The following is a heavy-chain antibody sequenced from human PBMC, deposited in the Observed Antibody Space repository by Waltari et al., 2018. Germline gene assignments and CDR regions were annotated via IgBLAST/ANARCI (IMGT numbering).Heavy chain of an antibody. CDR2: VYRNGDP. J-gene: IGHJ4*02. V-gene: IGHV4-31*03. CDR3: AKRGGAYFFDY. D-gene: IGHD1-26*01. CDR1: GDSINSVTAY. Sequence: QVQLQESGPGLVKTSQTLSLTCTVSGDSINSVTAYRSWIRQHPGRGLEWIGYVYRNGDPYYNPSLKSRASLSIDTSKSQFSLNLNSVTAADTAVYYCAKRGGAYFFDYWGQGRSVIVTS.